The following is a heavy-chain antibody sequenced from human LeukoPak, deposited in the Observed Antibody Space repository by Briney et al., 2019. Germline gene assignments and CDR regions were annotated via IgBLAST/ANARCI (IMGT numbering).Heavy chain of an antibody. Sequence: GASGKVSCKASGGTFSSYAISWVRQAPGQGLEWRGGIIPIFGTANYAQKFQGRVTITADKSTSTAYMELSSLRSEDTAVYYCARDPPNYYGSGSYHNWFDPWGQGTLVTVSS. J-gene: IGHJ5*02. CDR1: GGTFSSYA. V-gene: IGHV1-69*06. CDR2: IIPIFGTA. CDR3: ARDPPNYYGSGSYHNWFDP. D-gene: IGHD3-10*01.